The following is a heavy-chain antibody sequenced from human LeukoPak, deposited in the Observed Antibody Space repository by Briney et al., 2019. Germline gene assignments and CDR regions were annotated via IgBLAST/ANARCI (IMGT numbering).Heavy chain of an antibody. CDR1: GVSISSSSYY. J-gene: IGHJ4*02. V-gene: IGHV4-39*01. D-gene: IGHD1-26*01. CDR2: IYYSGST. CDR3: ARFSGSYSFDY. Sequence: SETLSLTCTVSGVSISSSSYYWGWIRQPPGKGLEWIGSIYYSGSTYYNPSLKSRVTISVDTSKNQFSLKLSSVTAADTAVYYCARFSGSYSFDYWGQGTLVTVSS.